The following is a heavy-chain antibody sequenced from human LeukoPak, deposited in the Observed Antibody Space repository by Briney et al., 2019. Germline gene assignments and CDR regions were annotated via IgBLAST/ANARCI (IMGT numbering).Heavy chain of an antibody. D-gene: IGHD2-15*01. CDR2: IYYSGST. J-gene: IGHJ4*02. CDR3: ARLSHAVIAADY. Sequence: SETLSPTCTVSGGSISSSGYYWGWIRQPPGKGLEWIGSIYYSGSTYYNPSLKSRVTISVDTSKNQFSLELSSVTAADMAVYYCARLSHAVIAADYWGQGTLVTVSS. CDR1: GGSISSSGYY. V-gene: IGHV4-39*01.